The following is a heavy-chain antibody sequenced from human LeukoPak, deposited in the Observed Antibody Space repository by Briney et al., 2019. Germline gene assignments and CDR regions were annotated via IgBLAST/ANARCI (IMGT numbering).Heavy chain of an antibody. J-gene: IGHJ5*02. V-gene: IGHV1-2*02. CDR1: GYTFTGYY. CDR3: ARVGGGIAARWDWFDP. D-gene: IGHD6-6*01. CDR2: INPNSGGT. Sequence: ASVKVSCKASGYTFTGYYMHWVRQAPGQGLEWMGWINPNSGGTNYAQKFQGRVTMTRDTSISAAYMELSRLRSDDTAVYYCARVGGGIAARWDWFDPWGQGTLVTVSS.